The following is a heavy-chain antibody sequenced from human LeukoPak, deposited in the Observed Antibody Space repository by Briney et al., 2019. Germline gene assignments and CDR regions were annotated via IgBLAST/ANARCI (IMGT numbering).Heavy chain of an antibody. Sequence: ASVKVSCKASGYTFTTYPMNWVRQAPGQGLEWMGSINTNTGNPTYAQGFTGRFVFSLDTSVSTAYLQISSLKADDTAVYYCARDPYTSSSWYRGRANNWFDPSGQGTLVTVSS. V-gene: IGHV7-4-1*02. D-gene: IGHD6-13*01. CDR1: GYTFTTYP. CDR3: ARDPYTSSSWYRGRANNWFDP. J-gene: IGHJ5*02. CDR2: INTNTGNP.